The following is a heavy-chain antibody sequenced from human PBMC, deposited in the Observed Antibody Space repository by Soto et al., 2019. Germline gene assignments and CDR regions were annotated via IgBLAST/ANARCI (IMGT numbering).Heavy chain of an antibody. D-gene: IGHD2-15*01. CDR3: ARAPRVAALRGLDY. Sequence: SSETLSLTCAVYGGSFSGYYWSWIRQPPGKGLEWIGEINHSGSTNYNPSLKSRVTISVDTSKNQFSLKLSSVTAADTAVYYCARAPRVAALRGLDYWGQGTLVTVSS. J-gene: IGHJ4*02. V-gene: IGHV4-34*01. CDR1: GGSFSGYY. CDR2: INHSGST.